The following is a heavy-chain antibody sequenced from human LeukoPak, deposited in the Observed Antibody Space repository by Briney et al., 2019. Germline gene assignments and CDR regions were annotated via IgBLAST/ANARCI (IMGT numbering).Heavy chain of an antibody. CDR1: GFTFDDYA. CDR3: AKLPSAAGYGMDV. V-gene: IGHV3-9*01. J-gene: IGHJ6*02. Sequence: GGSLRLSCAASGFTFDDYAMLWVRQAPGKGLEWVSGISWNSGSIGYADSVKGRFTISRDNAKNSLYLQMNSLRAEDTALYYCAKLPSAAGYGMDVWGQGTTVTVSS. D-gene: IGHD6-25*01. CDR2: ISWNSGSI.